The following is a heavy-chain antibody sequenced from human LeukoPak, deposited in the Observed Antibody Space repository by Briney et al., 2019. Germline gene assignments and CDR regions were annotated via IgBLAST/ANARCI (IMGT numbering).Heavy chain of an antibody. J-gene: IGHJ4*02. CDR2: ISGSGGRT. CDR3: ADVGSGYYSPIDS. Sequence: GGSLRLSCAGSGFIFSTYAMSWVRQAPGKGLEWVSVISGSGGRTYYADSVKGRFTISRDNSKNMLYLQMSSLRAEDTALYYCADVGSGYYSPIDSWGQGTLVTVSS. D-gene: IGHD3-22*01. CDR1: GFIFSTYA. V-gene: IGHV3-23*01.